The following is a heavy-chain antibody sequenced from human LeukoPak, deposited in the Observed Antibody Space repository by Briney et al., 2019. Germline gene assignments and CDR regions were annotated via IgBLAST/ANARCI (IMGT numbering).Heavy chain of an antibody. CDR2: ISYDGSNK. D-gene: IGHD2-21*01. Sequence: GGSLRLSCAASGFTFSSYGMHWVRQAPGKGLEWVAVISYDGSNKYYADSVKGRFTISRDNSKNTLYLQMNSLRAEDTAVYYCAKAYCGGDCLTWFDPWGQGTLVTVSS. CDR3: AKAYCGGDCLTWFDP. J-gene: IGHJ5*02. V-gene: IGHV3-30*18. CDR1: GFTFSSYG.